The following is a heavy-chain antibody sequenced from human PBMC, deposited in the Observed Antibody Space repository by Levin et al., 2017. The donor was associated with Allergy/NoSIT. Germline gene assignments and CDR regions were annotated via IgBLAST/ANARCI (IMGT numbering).Heavy chain of an antibody. D-gene: IGHD6-6*01. J-gene: IGHJ4*02. Sequence: SETLSLTCTVSGGSISSYYWSWIRQPPGKGLEWIGYIYYSGSTNYNPSLKSRVTISVDTSKNQFSLKLSSVTAADTAVYYCARLAANKDVFDYWGQGTLVTVSS. CDR2: IYYSGST. CDR1: GGSISSYY. V-gene: IGHV4-59*01. CDR3: ARLAANKDVFDY.